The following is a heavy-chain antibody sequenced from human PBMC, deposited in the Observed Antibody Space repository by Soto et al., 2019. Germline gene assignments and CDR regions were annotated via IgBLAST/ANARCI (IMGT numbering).Heavy chain of an antibody. CDR2: IYYSGST. CDR1: GGSIGSSSYY. CDR3: ASYSTESAYDILTGYYKGEYYYYYYGMDV. D-gene: IGHD3-9*01. Sequence: PSETLSLTCTVSGGSIGSSSYYWGWIRQPPGKGLEWIGSIYYSGSTYYNPSLKSRVTISVDTSKNQFSLKLSSVTAADTAVYYCASYSTESAYDILTGYYKGEYYYYYYGMDVWGQGTTVTVSS. J-gene: IGHJ6*02. V-gene: IGHV4-39*01.